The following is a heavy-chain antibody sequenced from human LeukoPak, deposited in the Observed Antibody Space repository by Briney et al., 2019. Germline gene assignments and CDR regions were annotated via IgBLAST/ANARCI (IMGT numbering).Heavy chain of an antibody. CDR1: GFTFTGYG. CDR2: ISSSSSYI. D-gene: IGHD4-17*01. Sequence: PGGSLRLSCAASGFTFTGYGMNWVRQAPGKGLEWVSSISSSSSYIYYADSVKGRFTISRDNAQNTLYLKMNSLRDEDTAVYYCARDYYGDYLFEYSGQGNLVTVSS. CDR3: ARDYYGDYLFEY. V-gene: IGHV3-21*01. J-gene: IGHJ4*02.